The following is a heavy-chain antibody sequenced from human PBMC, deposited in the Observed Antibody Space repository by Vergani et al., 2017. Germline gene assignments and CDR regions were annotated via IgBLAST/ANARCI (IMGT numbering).Heavy chain of an antibody. CDR1: GGSITNYH. Sequence: QLQLQESGPGLVKPSETLSLTCTVSGGSITNYHWSWIRQPPGKGLEYIASIHYSGSTNYNPSLKSRVTISVDMSKNQFSLYLSSVTAAVTAMYYCARWLSVGDYWGQETLLTVSS. V-gene: IGHV4-59*01. CDR2: IHYSGST. J-gene: IGHJ4*02. D-gene: IGHD3-22*01. CDR3: ARWLSVGDY.